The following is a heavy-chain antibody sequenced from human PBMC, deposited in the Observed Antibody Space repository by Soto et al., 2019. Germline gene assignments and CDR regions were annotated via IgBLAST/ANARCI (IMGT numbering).Heavy chain of an antibody. CDR3: AFPVTADFDY. J-gene: IGHJ4*02. Sequence: SETLSLTCAVSDGSLSITNWWTGVRQSPGRGLEWIGEIDHSGTTNYSPSLKSRVNIAVDMSMNHFSLTLISVTAADTAVYYCAFPVTADFDYWGKGILVTVSS. CDR2: IDHSGTT. V-gene: IGHV4-4*02. CDR1: DGSLSITNW. D-gene: IGHD4-4*01.